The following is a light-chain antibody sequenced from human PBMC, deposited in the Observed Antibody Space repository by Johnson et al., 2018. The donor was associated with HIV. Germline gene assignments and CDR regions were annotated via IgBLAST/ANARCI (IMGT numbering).Light chain of an antibody. CDR3: GTWDNSLDAYV. CDR2: GTT. V-gene: IGLV1-51*01. Sequence: QSMLTQPPSVSAAPGQKVTISCSGTYSNIEHNYVSWYQQLPGTAPKLLIYGTTKRPSGIPDRFSGSKSGTSATLGITGLQAGDEADYYCGTWDNSLDAYVFGTGTSVAVL. J-gene: IGLJ1*01. CDR1: YSNIEHNY.